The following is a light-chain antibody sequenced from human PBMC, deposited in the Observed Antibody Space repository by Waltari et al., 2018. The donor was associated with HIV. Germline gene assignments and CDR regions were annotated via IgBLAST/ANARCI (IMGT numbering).Light chain of an antibody. CDR3: GTWDRSLSGGV. CDR1: TSNIGSNS. Sequence: QSVLTQPPSVSAAPGQKVTISCPGSTSNIGSNSVSWYQQLPGTAPKLLIYENDKRPSGISDRFSGFKSGSAATLGITGLQTGDEADYYCGTWDRSLSGGVFGGGTKLTVL. V-gene: IGLV1-51*02. CDR2: END. J-gene: IGLJ2*01.